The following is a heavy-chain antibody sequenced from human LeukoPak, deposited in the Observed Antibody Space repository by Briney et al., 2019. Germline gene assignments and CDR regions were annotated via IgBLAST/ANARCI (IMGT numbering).Heavy chain of an antibody. V-gene: IGHV1-8*01. CDR1: GYTFTSYD. J-gene: IGHJ5*02. CDR2: MNPNSGNT. Sequence: ASVKVSCKASGYTFTSYDVNWVRQATGQGLEWMGWMNPNSGNTGYAQKFQGRVTMTRNTSISTAHMELSSLRSEDTAVYYCARAPRSPYCSGGSCPNWFDPWGQGTLVTVSS. CDR3: ARAPRSPYCSGGSCPNWFDP. D-gene: IGHD2-15*01.